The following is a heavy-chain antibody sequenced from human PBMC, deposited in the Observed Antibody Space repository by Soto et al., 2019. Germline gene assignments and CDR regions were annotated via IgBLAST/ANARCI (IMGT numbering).Heavy chain of an antibody. J-gene: IGHJ3*02. CDR3: AREAYDSSGSPVSAAFDI. CDR2: IIPIFGTA. Sequence: SVKVSCKASGGTFSSYAISWVRQAPGQGLEWMGGIIPIFGTANYARKFQGRVTITADESTSTAYMELSSLRSEDTAVYYCAREAYDSSGSPVSAAFDIWGQGTMVTVSS. D-gene: IGHD3-22*01. V-gene: IGHV1-69*13. CDR1: GGTFSSYA.